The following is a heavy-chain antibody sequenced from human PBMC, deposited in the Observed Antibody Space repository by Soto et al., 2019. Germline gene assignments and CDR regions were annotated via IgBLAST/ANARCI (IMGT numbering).Heavy chain of an antibody. D-gene: IGHD6-13*01. Sequence: SETLSLTCTVSGGSISSYYWSWIRQPPGKGLEWIGYIYYSGSTNYNPSLKSRVTISVDTSKNQFSLKLSSVTAADTAVYYCCSSSSWYWFDPWGQGTLVTVSS. CDR1: GGSISSYY. CDR3: CSSSSWYWFDP. V-gene: IGHV4-59*12. CDR2: IYYSGST. J-gene: IGHJ5*02.